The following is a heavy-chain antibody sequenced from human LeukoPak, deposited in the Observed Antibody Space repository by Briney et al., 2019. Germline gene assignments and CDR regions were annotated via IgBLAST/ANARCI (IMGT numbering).Heavy chain of an antibody. D-gene: IGHD5-18*01. CDR2: IIPMFGTV. CDR3: ARDHSGYSLGYALYYFDY. Sequence: ASVKVSCKASGGTFNNYAFSWVRQAPGQGLEWMGGIIPMFGTVSYAQKFQGRVTVTTDASTDTVYMELSSLKFEDTALYYCARDHSGYSLGYALYYFDYWGQGTWSPFPQ. J-gene: IGHJ4*02. V-gene: IGHV1-69*05. CDR1: GGTFNNYA.